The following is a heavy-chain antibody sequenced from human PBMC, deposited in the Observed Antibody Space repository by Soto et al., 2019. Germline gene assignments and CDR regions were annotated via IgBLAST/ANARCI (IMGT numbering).Heavy chain of an antibody. CDR2: IYWNDEK. D-gene: IGHD6-13*01. Sequence: QITLKESGPTLVKPTQTLTLTCTLSGLSLSTSGVGVGWIRQPPGKAPEWLALIYWNDEKHYNPSLWSRLTITKDTSKNQVVLTMTNMDPVDTATYYCAHDCSGYSSSPYWFDPWGQGTLVTVSS. CDR1: GLSLSTSGVG. CDR3: AHDCSGYSSSPYWFDP. J-gene: IGHJ5*02. V-gene: IGHV2-5*01.